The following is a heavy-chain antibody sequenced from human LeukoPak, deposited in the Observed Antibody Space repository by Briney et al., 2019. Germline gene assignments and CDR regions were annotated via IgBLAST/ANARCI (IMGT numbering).Heavy chain of an antibody. CDR2: ISAYNGNT. Sequence: ASVKVSCKASGYTFTSYGISWVRQAPGQGLEWMGWISAYNGNTNYAQKLQGRVTMTTDTSTSTAYMELRSLRSDDTAVYYCARETYYYGSGSHPDYWGQGTLVTVSS. D-gene: IGHD3-10*01. CDR3: ARETYYYGSGSHPDY. V-gene: IGHV1-18*01. J-gene: IGHJ4*02. CDR1: GYTFTSYG.